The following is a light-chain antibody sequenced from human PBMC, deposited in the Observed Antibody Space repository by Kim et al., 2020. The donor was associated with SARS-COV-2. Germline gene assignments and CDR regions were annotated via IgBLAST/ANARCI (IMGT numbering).Light chain of an antibody. Sequence: EIVLTQSPGTLSLSPGERATLSCRASQSVNSNYLAWYQQKPGQAPRLLIYAASSRATGIPDRFSGSGSGTDFTLTISILEAEDLAVYYCQQYGSSPITFGQGTKVDIK. CDR1: QSVNSNY. CDR3: QQYGSSPIT. CDR2: AAS. V-gene: IGKV3-20*01. J-gene: IGKJ1*01.